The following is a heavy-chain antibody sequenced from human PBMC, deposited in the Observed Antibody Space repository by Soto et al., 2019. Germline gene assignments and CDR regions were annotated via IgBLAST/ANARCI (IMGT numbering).Heavy chain of an antibody. V-gene: IGHV5-51*01. CDR1: GYSFTSYW. J-gene: IGHJ6*03. D-gene: IGHD6-19*01. CDR2: IYPGDSDT. Sequence: GESQKISCKGSGYSFTSYWIGWVRQMPGKGLEWMGIIYPGDSDTRYSPSFQGQVTISADKSISTAYLQWSSLKASDTAMYYCARIAVAGRYYYYYYMDVWGKGTTVTVS. CDR3: ARIAVAGRYYYYYYMDV.